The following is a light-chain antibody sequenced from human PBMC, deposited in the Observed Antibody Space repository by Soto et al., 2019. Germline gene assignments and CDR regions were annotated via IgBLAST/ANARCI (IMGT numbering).Light chain of an antibody. CDR2: GAS. CDR1: QSVSSY. CDR3: QQRDKWPIT. V-gene: IGKV3-11*01. Sequence: EIVMTQSPATLSVSPGETTRLSCRASQSVSSYLAWYQQKPGQAPRLLIYGASNRATGIPARFSGSGSGTDFTLTISSLEPEDFALYYCQQRDKWPITFGQGTRLEIK. J-gene: IGKJ5*01.